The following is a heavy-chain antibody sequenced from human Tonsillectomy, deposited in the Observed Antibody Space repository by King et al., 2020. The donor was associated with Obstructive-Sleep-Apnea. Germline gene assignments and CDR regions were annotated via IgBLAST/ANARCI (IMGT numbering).Heavy chain of an antibody. D-gene: IGHD1-1*01. Sequence: QLQESGPGLVKPSETLSLTCTVSGDSISTSYYWSWIRQPPGKGLEWFGSIYYTGSTYYNLSLKSRVTISVDTSKDQFSLNLSSVTAADTAVYYCARGPSLGEDNDYWGQGTLVTVSS. CDR1: GDSISTSYY. V-gene: IGHV4-39*07. CDR2: IYYTGST. CDR3: ARGPSLGEDNDY. J-gene: IGHJ4*02.